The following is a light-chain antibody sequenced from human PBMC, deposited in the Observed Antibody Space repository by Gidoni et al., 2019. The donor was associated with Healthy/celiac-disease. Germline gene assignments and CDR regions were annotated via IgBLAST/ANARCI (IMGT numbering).Light chain of an antibody. CDR1: TGAVTSGHY. CDR3: LLSYSGARPVV. V-gene: IGLV7-46*01. J-gene: IGLJ2*01. Sequence: QAVVTQEPSLTGSPGGTVTLTCGSSTGAVTSGHYPYWFQQKPGQAPRTLIYDTSNKHSWTPALFSGSLLGGKAALTLSGAQPEDEAEYYCLLSYSGARPVVFGGGTKLTVL. CDR2: DTS.